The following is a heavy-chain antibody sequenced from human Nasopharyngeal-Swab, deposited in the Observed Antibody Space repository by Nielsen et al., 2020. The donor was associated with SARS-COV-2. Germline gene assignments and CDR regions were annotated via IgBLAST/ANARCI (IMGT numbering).Heavy chain of an antibody. D-gene: IGHD3-10*01. V-gene: IGHV3-30-3*01. J-gene: IGHJ6*02. Sequence: VRQAPGKGLEWVAVISYDGSNKYYADSVKGRFTISRDNSKNTLYLQMNSLRAEDTAVYYCARGPGDGVDVWGQGTTVTVSS. CDR2: ISYDGSNK. CDR3: ARGPGDGVDV.